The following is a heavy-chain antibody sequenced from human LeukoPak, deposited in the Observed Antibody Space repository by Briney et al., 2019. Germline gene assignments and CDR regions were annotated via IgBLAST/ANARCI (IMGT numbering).Heavy chain of an antibody. V-gene: IGHV4-31*03. CDR3: ARDFYGGNVDY. Sequence: SETLSLTCTVSGGSISSGGYYWSWIRQHPGKGLEWIGYIYYSGSTYYNPSFKSRVTISVDTSKNQFSLKLSSVTAADTAVYYCARDFYGGNVDYWGQGTLVTVSS. CDR1: GGSISSGGYY. D-gene: IGHD4-17*01. J-gene: IGHJ4*02. CDR2: IYYSGST.